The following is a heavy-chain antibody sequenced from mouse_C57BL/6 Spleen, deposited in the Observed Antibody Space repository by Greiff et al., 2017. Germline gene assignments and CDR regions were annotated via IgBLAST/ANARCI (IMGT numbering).Heavy chain of an antibody. D-gene: IGHD1-1*01. CDR3: ARDGLLRSYWYFDV. CDR1: GFTFSSYA. Sequence: EVMLVESGGGLVKPGGSLKLSCAASGFTFSSYAMSWVRQTPEKRLEWVATISDGGSYTYYPDNVKGRFTISRDNAKNNLYLQMSHLKSEDTAMYYCARDGLLRSYWYFDVWGTGTTVTVSS. J-gene: IGHJ1*03. V-gene: IGHV5-4*01. CDR2: ISDGGSYT.